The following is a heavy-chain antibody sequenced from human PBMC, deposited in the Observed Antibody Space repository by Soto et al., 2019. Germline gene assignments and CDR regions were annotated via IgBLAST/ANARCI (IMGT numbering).Heavy chain of an antibody. Sequence: GASVKVSCKASGFTFTSSAVQWVRQARGQRLEWIGWIVVGSGNTNYAQKFQERVTITRDMSTSTAYMELSSLRSEDTAVYYCAADHGSYSPRHFDYWGQGTLVTVSS. J-gene: IGHJ4*02. D-gene: IGHD1-26*01. CDR3: AADHGSYSPRHFDY. CDR2: IVVGSGNT. V-gene: IGHV1-58*01. CDR1: GFTFTSSA.